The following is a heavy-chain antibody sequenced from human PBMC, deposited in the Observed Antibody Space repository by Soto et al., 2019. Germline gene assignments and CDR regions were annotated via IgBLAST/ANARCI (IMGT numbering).Heavy chain of an antibody. Sequence: GGSLRLSCAASGFTFSSYGMHWVRQAPGKGLEWVAVIWYDGSNKYYADSVKGRFTISRDNSKNTLYLQMNSLRAEDTAVYYCAGVGIGVSGTRISYDYWGQGTLVTVSS. CDR1: GFTFSSYG. V-gene: IGHV3-33*01. CDR3: AGVGIGVSGTRISYDY. D-gene: IGHD6-19*01. CDR2: IWYDGSNK. J-gene: IGHJ4*02.